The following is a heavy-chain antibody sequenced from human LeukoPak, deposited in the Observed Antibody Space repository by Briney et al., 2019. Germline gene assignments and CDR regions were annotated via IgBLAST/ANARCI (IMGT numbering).Heavy chain of an antibody. Sequence: GGSLRLSCAASGFTFSNYWMHWVRQAPGKGLVWVSRINSDGINTSYADSVKGRFTISRDNSKNTLYLQMNSLRAEDTAVYYCAKDRSSSYPDIFDYWGQGTLVTVSS. CDR3: AKDRSSSYPDIFDY. CDR2: INSDGINT. CDR1: GFTFSNYW. V-gene: IGHV3-74*01. J-gene: IGHJ4*02. D-gene: IGHD6-13*01.